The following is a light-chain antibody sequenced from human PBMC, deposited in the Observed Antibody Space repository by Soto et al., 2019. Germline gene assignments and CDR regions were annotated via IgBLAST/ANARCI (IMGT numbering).Light chain of an antibody. CDR3: LVSYNGANWV. J-gene: IGLJ3*02. CDR1: TGAVTSGHY. CDR2: ETS. Sequence: QAVVTQDPSLTVSPGGTVTLTCGSSTGAVTSGHYPYWFQQKPGQAPMTLIYETSNQESWTPARFSGSVLGGKAALTLSGAQPEDAADYYFLVSYNGANWVFGGGTKLTVL. V-gene: IGLV7-46*01.